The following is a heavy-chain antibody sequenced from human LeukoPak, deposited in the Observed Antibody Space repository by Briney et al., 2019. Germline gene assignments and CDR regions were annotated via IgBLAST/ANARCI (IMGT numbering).Heavy chain of an antibody. J-gene: IGHJ4*02. CDR3: ANPRYDSSGHYYVD. V-gene: IGHV1-3*01. CDR2: INGGSGNT. Sequence: ASVKVSCKASGYTFTDYTMHWLRQAPGQRLDWMGWINGGSGNTKYSPEFQGRVTITRDTSASTAYMELSSLRSEDTAVYYCANPRYDSSGHYYVDWGQGTLVTVSS. CDR1: GYTFTDYT. D-gene: IGHD3-22*01.